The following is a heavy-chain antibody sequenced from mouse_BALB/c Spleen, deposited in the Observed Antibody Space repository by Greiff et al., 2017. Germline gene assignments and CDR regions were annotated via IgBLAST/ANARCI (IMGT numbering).Heavy chain of an antibody. CDR1: GFNIKDTY. CDR2: IDPANGNT. CDR3: VPGTWNY. V-gene: IGHV14-3*02. D-gene: IGHD4-1*01. J-gene: IGHJ2*01. Sequence: VQPQQSGAELVRPGASVKLSCTASGFNIKDTYMHWVKQRPEQGLEWIGRIDPANGNTKYDPKFQGQATITADTSSNTAYLQLSSLTSEDTAVLYCVPGTWNYWGQGTTLTVSS.